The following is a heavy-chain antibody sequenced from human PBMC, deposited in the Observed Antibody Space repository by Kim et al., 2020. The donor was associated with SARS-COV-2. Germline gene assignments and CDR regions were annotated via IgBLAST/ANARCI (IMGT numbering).Heavy chain of an antibody. CDR1: GGSISSSSYY. J-gene: IGHJ2*01. CDR2: IYYSGST. Sequence: SETLSLTCTVSGGSISSSSYYCGWIRQPPGKGLEWIGSIYYSGSTYYNPSLKSRVTISVDTSKNQFSLKLSSVTAADTAVYYCARRASSGWPYWYFDLWGRGTLVTVSS. V-gene: IGHV4-39*01. CDR3: ARRASSGWPYWYFDL. D-gene: IGHD6-19*01.